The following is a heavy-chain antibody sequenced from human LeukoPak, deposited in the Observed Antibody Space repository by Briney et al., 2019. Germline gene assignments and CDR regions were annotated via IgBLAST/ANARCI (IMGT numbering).Heavy chain of an antibody. CDR1: GGSIRSGSYY. V-gene: IGHV4-61*09. D-gene: IGHD3-16*01. CDR3: ARQPAVTFGVPFDY. CDR2: IHTSGTT. J-gene: IGHJ4*02. Sequence: SETLSLTCTVSGGSIRSGSYYWSWIRQPAGKGLEWIGHIHTSGTTNHNPSLKSRVTISVDTSKNQFSLKLNSVTAADTAVYYCARQPAVTFGVPFDYWGQGTLVPVSS.